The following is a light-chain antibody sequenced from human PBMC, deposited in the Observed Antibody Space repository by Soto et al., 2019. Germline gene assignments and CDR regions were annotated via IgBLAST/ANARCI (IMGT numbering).Light chain of an antibody. J-gene: IGKJ1*01. V-gene: IGKV3-15*01. CDR3: QQYGDWPRT. Sequence: EIVMTQSPATLSVSPGDRVTLSCRASRSISSNLAWYQQKAGQAPRLLMFDASTRATGIPARFSGRGSGTGFSLTISSLQSEDFAVYYCQQYGDWPRTFGQGTKVEIK. CDR2: DAS. CDR1: RSISSN.